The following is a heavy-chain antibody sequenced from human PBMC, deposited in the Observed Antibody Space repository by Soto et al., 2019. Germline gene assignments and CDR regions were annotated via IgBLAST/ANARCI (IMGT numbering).Heavy chain of an antibody. CDR3: VKVPRSIAGLYDY. Sequence: AGSVRMSCAASEFIFLGYPLSWEHQAPGKGRECGSSISNTGDYTHYADSVKGRLTISRDNSKNTLYLEMNSLRAEDTAIYHCVKVPRSIAGLYDYWGQGTLVTVSS. V-gene: IGHV3-23*01. CDR1: EFIFLGYP. CDR2: ISNTGDYT. J-gene: IGHJ4*02. D-gene: IGHD2-21*01.